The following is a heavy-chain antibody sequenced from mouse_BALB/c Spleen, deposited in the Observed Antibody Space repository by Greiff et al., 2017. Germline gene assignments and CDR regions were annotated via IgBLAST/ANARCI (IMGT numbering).Heavy chain of an antibody. CDR1: GFTFTDYY. CDR2: IRNKANGYTT. Sequence: EVMLVESGGGLVQPGGSLRLSCATSGFTFTDYYMSWVRQPPGKALEWLGFIRNKANGYTTEYSASVKGRFTISRDNSQSILYLQMNTLRAEDSATYYCARLYYDYDGAWFAYWGQGTLVTVSA. D-gene: IGHD2-4*01. CDR3: ARLYYDYDGAWFAY. V-gene: IGHV7-3*02. J-gene: IGHJ3*01.